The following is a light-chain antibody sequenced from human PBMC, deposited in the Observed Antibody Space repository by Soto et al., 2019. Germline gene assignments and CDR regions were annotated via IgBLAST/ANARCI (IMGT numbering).Light chain of an antibody. V-gene: IGKV3D-15*01. Sequence: EIVMTKSPSTLSVSPGESVTLSCRASQSVSSNHLAWYQQKPGQAPRLLMSDASNRATGIPARFSGSGSGTEFTLSIGSLQSEDFAVYYCQQYNNWPPTFGQGTKVDIK. J-gene: IGKJ1*01. CDR1: QSVSSN. CDR2: DAS. CDR3: QQYNNWPPT.